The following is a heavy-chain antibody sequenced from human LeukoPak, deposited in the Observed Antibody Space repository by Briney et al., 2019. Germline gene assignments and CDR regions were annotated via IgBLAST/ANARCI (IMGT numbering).Heavy chain of an antibody. D-gene: IGHD3-22*01. Sequence: PGVSLRLSCAASGFTFSSYAMSWVRQAPGKGLEWVSAISGSGDSTYYADSVKGRFTISRDNSKNTLYLQMNSLRAEDTAVYYCAKEGVGGFYYDSSGYYYFDYWGQGTLVTVSS. CDR1: GFTFSSYA. CDR2: ISGSGDST. CDR3: AKEGVGGFYYDSSGYYYFDY. V-gene: IGHV3-23*01. J-gene: IGHJ4*02.